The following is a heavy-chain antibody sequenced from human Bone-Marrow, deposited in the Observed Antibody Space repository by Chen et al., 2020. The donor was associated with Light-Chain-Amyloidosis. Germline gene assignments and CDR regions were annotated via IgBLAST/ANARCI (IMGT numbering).Heavy chain of an antibody. D-gene: IGHD3-22*01. CDR2: IWYDGSNK. CDR3: ARENYYDSSGYGY. V-gene: IGHV3-33*01. J-gene: IGHJ4*02. CDR1: GFTFSSYG. Sequence: QVQLVDPGGGVVQPGRSLRLSCAASGFTFSSYGMHWVRQAPGKGLEWVAVIWYDGSNKYYADSVKGRFTISRDNSKNTLYLQMNSLRAEDTAVYYCARENYYDSSGYGYWGQGTLVTVSS.